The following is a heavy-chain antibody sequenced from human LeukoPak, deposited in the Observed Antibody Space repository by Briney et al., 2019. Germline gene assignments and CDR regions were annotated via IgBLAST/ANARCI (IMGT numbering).Heavy chain of an antibody. J-gene: IGHJ4*02. CDR3: ARDACPHYFDY. D-gene: IGHD3-16*01. Sequence: PGGSLRLSCAASGFSFRSSWMSWVRQAPGKGLEWVAIIKEDGSEKYYVDSVKGRFTISRDNAENPLNLQMNSLRAEDTAVYYCARDACPHYFDYWGQGTLVTVSS. CDR1: GFSFRSSW. CDR2: IKEDGSEK. V-gene: IGHV3-7*01.